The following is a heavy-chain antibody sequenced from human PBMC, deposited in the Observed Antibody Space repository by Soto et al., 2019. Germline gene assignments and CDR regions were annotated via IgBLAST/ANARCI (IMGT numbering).Heavy chain of an antibody. V-gene: IGHV3-23*01. CDR1: GFTFSSYA. J-gene: IGHJ5*02. Sequence: LRLSSASSGFTFSSYAMSWFLQAPGKRMEWVSAISGSGGSTYYADSVKGRFTISRDNSKNTLYLQMNSLRAEDTAVYYCAKDSSYYYDSSGYFVDPWGQGTLVTVSS. CDR2: ISGSGGST. D-gene: IGHD3-22*01. CDR3: AKDSSYYYDSSGYFVDP.